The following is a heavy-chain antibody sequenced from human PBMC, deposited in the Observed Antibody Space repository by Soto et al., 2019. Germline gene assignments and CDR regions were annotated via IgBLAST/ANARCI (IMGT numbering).Heavy chain of an antibody. CDR1: GGSISSGDYY. Sequence: SETLSLTCTVSGGSISSGDYYWSWIRQPPGKGLEWIGYIYYSGSTYYNPSLKSRVTISVDTSKNQFSLKLSSVTAADTAVYYCAREVAYCGGDCYSIIDYWGQGTLVTVSS. J-gene: IGHJ4*02. CDR2: IYYSGST. V-gene: IGHV4-30-4*01. CDR3: AREVAYCGGDCYSIIDY. D-gene: IGHD2-21*02.